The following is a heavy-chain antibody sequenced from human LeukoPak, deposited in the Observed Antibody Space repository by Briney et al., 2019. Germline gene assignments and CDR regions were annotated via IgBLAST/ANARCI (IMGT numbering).Heavy chain of an antibody. Sequence: GESLQISCQGSGYSFTNYWIGWVRQMPGKGLEWMGIIYPSDSDTRYSPSFQGQVTISADKSISTAYLQWSSLKASDTAMYFCAKLGHPQYYFDSWGQGTLVSVSS. D-gene: IGHD3-16*01. CDR3: AKLGHPQYYFDS. V-gene: IGHV5-51*01. CDR2: IYPSDSDT. CDR1: GYSFTNYW. J-gene: IGHJ4*02.